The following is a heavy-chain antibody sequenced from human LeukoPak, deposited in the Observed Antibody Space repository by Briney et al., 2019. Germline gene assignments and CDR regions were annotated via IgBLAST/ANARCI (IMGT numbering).Heavy chain of an antibody. CDR3: ARGFGSRGWYVY. D-gene: IGHD6-19*01. J-gene: IGHJ4*02. Sequence: SETLSLTCTVSGGSIIDGNNYWSWIRQPAGKGLEWIGRIHPSGRTNYNPSVKNGVTISIDTSNNQFSLKLSSVTAADTAVYYCARGFGSRGWYVYWGQGTLVTVSS. V-gene: IGHV4-61*02. CDR2: IHPSGRT. CDR1: GGSIIDGNNY.